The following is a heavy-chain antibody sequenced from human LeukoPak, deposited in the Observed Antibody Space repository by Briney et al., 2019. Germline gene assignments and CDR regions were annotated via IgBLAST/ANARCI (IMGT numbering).Heavy chain of an antibody. D-gene: IGHD3-16*02. Sequence: PSETLSLTRTVSGGSLSSYYWSWLRQPPGQGLEWIGYIYYSGSTNYNPSLTSRVTISVDTSKNPFSLKLSSVTAADTAVYYCAGAQDTFGGVIALDYWGQGTLVTVSS. V-gene: IGHV4-59*01. CDR3: AGAQDTFGGVIALDY. J-gene: IGHJ4*02. CDR2: IYYSGST. CDR1: GGSLSSYY.